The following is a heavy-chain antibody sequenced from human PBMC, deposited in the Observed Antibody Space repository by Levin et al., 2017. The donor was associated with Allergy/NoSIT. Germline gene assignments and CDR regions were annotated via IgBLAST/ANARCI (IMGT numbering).Heavy chain of an antibody. CDR3: ARHGTTVTDAWYFDL. CDR2: IYPGDSDT. CDR1: GYSFTSYW. D-gene: IGHD4-17*01. V-gene: IGHV5-51*01. Sequence: GESLKISCKGSGYSFTSYWIGWVRQMPGKGLEWMGIIYPGDSDTRYSPSFQGQVTISADKSISTAYLQWSSLKASDTAMYYCARHGTTVTDAWYFDLWGRGTLVTVSS. J-gene: IGHJ2*01.